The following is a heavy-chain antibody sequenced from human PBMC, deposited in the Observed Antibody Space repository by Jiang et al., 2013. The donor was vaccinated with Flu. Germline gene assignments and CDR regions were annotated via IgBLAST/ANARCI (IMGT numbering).Heavy chain of an antibody. Sequence: GAEVKKPGASVKVSWQGFWLHVTSYGISWVRQAPGQGLEWMGWISAYNGNTNYAQKLQGRVTMTTDTSTSTAYMELRSLRSDDTAVYYCARDHDCGGDCSGPRFDYWGQGTLVTVSS. CDR1: LHVTSYG. CDR3: ARDHDCGGDCSGPRFDY. V-gene: IGHV1-18*01. D-gene: IGHD2-21*01. J-gene: IGHJ4*02. CDR2: ISAYNGNT.